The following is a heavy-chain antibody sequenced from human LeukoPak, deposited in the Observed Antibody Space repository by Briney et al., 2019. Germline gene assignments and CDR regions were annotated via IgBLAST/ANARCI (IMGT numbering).Heavy chain of an antibody. D-gene: IGHD5-12*01. CDR3: ARGSRGYSGYDFPDY. J-gene: IGHJ4*02. V-gene: IGHV4-39*01. CDR2: IYYSGST. Sequence: PSETLSLTCTVSGGSISSSSYYWGWIRQPPGKGLEWIGSIYYSGSTYYNPSLKSRVTISVDTSKNQFSLKLSSVTAADTAVYYCARGSRGYSGYDFPDYWGQGTLVTVSS. CDR1: GGSISSSSYY.